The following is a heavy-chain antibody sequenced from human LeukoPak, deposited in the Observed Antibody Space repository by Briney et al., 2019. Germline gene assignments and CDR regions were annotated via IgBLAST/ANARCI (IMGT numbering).Heavy chain of an antibody. CDR2: ISSSGSTI. V-gene: IGHV3-48*03. D-gene: IGHD3-10*02. J-gene: IGHJ6*04. CDR1: GFTFSSYE. CDR3: AELGITMIGGV. Sequence: GRSLRLSCAASGFTFSSYEMNWVRQAPGKGLEWVSYISSSGSTIYYADSVKGRFTISRDNAKNPLYLQMNSLRAEDTAVYYCAELGITMIGGVWGKGTTVTISS.